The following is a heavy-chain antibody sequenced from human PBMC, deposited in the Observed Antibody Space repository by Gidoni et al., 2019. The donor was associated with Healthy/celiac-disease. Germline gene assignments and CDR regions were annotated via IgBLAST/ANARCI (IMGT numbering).Heavy chain of an antibody. V-gene: IGHV3-11*05. CDR2: ISSSSSYT. CDR3: ARAGGYDATYYFDY. D-gene: IGHD5-12*01. Sequence: QVQLVESGGGLVKPGGSLRLSCPASGFSFSDYYMSWIRQPPGKGLEWVSYISSSSSYTNYADSVKGRFTISRDNAKNSLYLQMNSLRAEDTAVYYCARAGGYDATYYFDYWGQGTLVTVSS. J-gene: IGHJ4*02. CDR1: GFSFSDYY.